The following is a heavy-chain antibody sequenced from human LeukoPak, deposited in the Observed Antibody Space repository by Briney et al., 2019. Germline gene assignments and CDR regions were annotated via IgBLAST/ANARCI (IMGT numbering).Heavy chain of an antibody. J-gene: IGHJ4*02. D-gene: IGHD6-13*01. CDR3: ARGYSSSWYSFSY. Sequence: ASVKVSCKASGYTFTSYAMHWVRQAPGQRLEWMGWINAGNGNTKYSQKFQGRVTITRDTSASTVYMELSSLRSEDTAVYYCARGYSSSWYSFSYWGQGTLVTVSS. CDR1: GYTFTSYA. V-gene: IGHV1-3*01. CDR2: INAGNGNT.